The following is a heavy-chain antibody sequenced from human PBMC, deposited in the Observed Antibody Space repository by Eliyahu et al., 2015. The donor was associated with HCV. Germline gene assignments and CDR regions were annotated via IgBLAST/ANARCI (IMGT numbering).Heavy chain of an antibody. D-gene: IGHD2-15*01. CDR3: ARAYCSGGSCYRQVPRYFHH. CDR2: IYYSEST. V-gene: IGHV4-39*02. J-gene: IGHJ1*01. Sequence: QLQLQESGPGLVKPSETLSLTXTVSGGXXSSSXYXXAWXRQPPGKGLEXIAXIYYSESTYYNPSLKXRVTISVDTSKNQFSLKLSSVTAADTAVYYCARAYCSGGSCYRQVPRYFHHWGQGTLVTVSS. CDR1: GGXXSSSXYX.